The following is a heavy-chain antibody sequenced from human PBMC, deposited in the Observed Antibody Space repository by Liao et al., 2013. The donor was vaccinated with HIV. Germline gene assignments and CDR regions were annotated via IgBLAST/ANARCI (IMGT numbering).Heavy chain of an antibody. CDR2: FWIGRFET. CDR1: DGSISSGNYY. D-gene: IGHD3-22*01. J-gene: IGHJ4*02. CDR3: ARGGWGYESYFDS. V-gene: IGHV4-61*02. Sequence: QVQLQESGPGLVKPSQTLSLTCTVSDGSISSGNYYWTWIRQPAGKGLEWIGRFWIGRFETNYNPSLKSRVTISVDPSKNQFSLALNSVTAADTAVYYCARGGWGYESYFDSWGQGTLVTVSS.